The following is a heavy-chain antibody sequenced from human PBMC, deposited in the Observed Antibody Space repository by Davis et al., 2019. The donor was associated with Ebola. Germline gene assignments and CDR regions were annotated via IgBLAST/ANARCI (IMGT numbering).Heavy chain of an antibody. CDR1: GFTFTRYW. Sequence: HTGGSLRLSCAASGFTFTRYWMSWVRQVPGKGLVWVSRINTGGTTTTYADFVKGRFTISRDNSKNTLFLQMNSLRNEDTAVYYCASGFSGYDYSHILEYWGQGTLITVSS. J-gene: IGHJ4*02. CDR3: ASGFSGYDYSHILEY. CDR2: INTGGTTT. D-gene: IGHD5-12*01. V-gene: IGHV3-74*01.